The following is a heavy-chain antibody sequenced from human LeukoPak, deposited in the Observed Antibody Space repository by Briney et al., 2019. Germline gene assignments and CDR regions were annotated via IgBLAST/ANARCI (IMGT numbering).Heavy chain of an antibody. V-gene: IGHV3-74*01. CDR1: GFTFSSYW. J-gene: IGHJ4*02. Sequence: GESLRLSCAVSGFTFSSYWMHWVRQAPGKGLVWVSRINSDGSSTSYADSVKGRFTISRDNAKNTLYLQMNSLRVEDTAVYYCASHCSSTSCLDYWGQGTLVTVSS. D-gene: IGHD2-2*01. CDR2: INSDGSST. CDR3: ASHCSSTSCLDY.